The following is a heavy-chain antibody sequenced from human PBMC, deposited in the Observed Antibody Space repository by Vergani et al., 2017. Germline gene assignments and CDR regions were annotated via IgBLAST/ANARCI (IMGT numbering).Heavy chain of an antibody. CDR1: GGSISSYY. CDR2: IYYSGST. CDR3: ARVWGYCRAAYCHSYDF. D-gene: IGHD2-15*01. J-gene: IGHJ4*02. V-gene: IGHV4-59*01. Sequence: QVQLQESGPGLVKPSETLSLTCTVSGGSISSYYWSWIRQPPGKGLEWIGYIYYSGSTNYNPSLKSRVTISVDTSKNQFSLKLSSVTAADTAVYYCARVWGYCRAAYCHSYDFWGPGTLVGVSS.